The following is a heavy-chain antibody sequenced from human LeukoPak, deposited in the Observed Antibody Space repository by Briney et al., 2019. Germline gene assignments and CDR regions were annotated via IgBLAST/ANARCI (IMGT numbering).Heavy chain of an antibody. CDR2: IRSKTDDGTT. Sequence: GGSLRLSCAASGFTLSNAWMSWVRQAPGKGLEWVGRIRSKTDDGTTHYAAPVKGRFTISRDDSKNTLYLQMNSLKTEDTAVYFCATTALSGNYLDDAFDIWGQGTMVTVSS. CDR1: GFTLSNAW. CDR3: ATTALSGNYLDDAFDI. J-gene: IGHJ3*02. D-gene: IGHD1-26*01. V-gene: IGHV3-15*01.